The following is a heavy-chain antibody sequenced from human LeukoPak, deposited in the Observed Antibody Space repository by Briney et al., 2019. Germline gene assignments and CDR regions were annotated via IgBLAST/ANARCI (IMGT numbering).Heavy chain of an antibody. CDR1: GFTFSSNA. D-gene: IGHD2-21*02. Sequence: GGSLRLSCAASGFTFSSNASSWGRQAPGKGLEGVSTISGNYGSTYYADSVKGRFTISRDNFKTTVFLRMNTLRAEDTPLYYSAKVVLLLTASDSFDFWGQGTKVTVSS. CDR3: AKVVLLLTASDSFDF. V-gene: IGHV3-23*01. J-gene: IGHJ3*01. CDR2: ISGNYGST.